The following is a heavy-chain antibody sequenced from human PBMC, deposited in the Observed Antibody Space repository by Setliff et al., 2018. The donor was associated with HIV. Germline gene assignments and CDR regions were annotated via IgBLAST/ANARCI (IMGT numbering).Heavy chain of an antibody. J-gene: IGHJ4*02. D-gene: IGHD3-22*01. CDR2: FYTSGST. V-gene: IGHV4-4*07. CDR1: GGSINTYY. CDR3: ARDRLTYYFDY. Sequence: PSETLSLTCTVSGGSINTYYWSWIRQPAGKGLEWIGRFYTSGSTNYNPSLKSRVTMSVGTSKNQFSLKLSSVTAADTAVYYCARDRLTYYFDYWGQGVLVTVSS.